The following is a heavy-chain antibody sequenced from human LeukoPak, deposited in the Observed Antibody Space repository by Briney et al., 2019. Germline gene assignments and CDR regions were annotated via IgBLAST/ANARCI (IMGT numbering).Heavy chain of an antibody. D-gene: IGHD3-16*01. V-gene: IGHV3-7*03. CDR3: ARDGFGTGSN. Sequence: LSGGSLRLSCAASKFTFSSYGMHWVRQAPGKGLEWVANIKQDGSEKNYVDSVKGRFIISRDNAKNSLYLQMNTLRADDTAVYYCARDGFGTGSNWGQGTLVTVSS. CDR2: IKQDGSEK. CDR1: KFTFSSYG. J-gene: IGHJ4*02.